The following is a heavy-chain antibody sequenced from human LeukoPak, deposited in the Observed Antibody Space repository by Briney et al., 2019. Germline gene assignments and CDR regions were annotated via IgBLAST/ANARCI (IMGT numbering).Heavy chain of an antibody. CDR3: ARASSSWNFDY. Sequence: GGSLRLSCAASGFTFSSYSTNWVRQAPGKGLEWVSSISSSSSYIYYADSVKGRFTISRDNAKNSLYLQMNSLRAEDTAVYYCARASSSWNFDYWGQGTLVTVSS. V-gene: IGHV3-21*01. J-gene: IGHJ4*02. CDR1: GFTFSSYS. D-gene: IGHD6-13*01. CDR2: ISSSSSYI.